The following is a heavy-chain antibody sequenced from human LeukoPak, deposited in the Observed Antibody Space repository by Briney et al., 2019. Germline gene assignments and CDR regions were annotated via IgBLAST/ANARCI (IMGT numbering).Heavy chain of an antibody. CDR2: INHSGST. CDR1: GGSISSGGYY. J-gene: IGHJ4*02. CDR3: ATTEYSSSWYRPYYFDY. V-gene: IGHV4-61*08. D-gene: IGHD6-13*01. Sequence: SETLSLTCTVSGGSISSGGYYWSWIRQHPGKGLEWIGEINHSGSTNYNPSLKSRVTISVDTSKNQFSLKLSSVTAADTAVYYCATTEYSSSWYRPYYFDYWGQGTLVTVSS.